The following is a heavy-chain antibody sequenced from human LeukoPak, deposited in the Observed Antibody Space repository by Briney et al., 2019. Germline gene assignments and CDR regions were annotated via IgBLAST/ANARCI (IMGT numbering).Heavy chain of an antibody. CDR1: GGSISSYY. V-gene: IGHV4-59*01. D-gene: IGHD4-11*01. Sequence: SETLSLTCTVSGGSISSYYWSWIRQPPGKGLEWIGYIYYSGSTNYNPSLKSRVTISVDTSKNQFSLKLSSVTAADTAVYYCARDHGHSFDYWGQGTLVTVSS. J-gene: IGHJ4*02. CDR2: IYYSGST. CDR3: ARDHGHSFDY.